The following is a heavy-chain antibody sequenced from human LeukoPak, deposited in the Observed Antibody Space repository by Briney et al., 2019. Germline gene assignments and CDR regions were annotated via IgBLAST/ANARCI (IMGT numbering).Heavy chain of an antibody. V-gene: IGHV1-18*01. CDR3: ARDPYYYDSSGYYYRPPLDY. Sequence: GASVKVSCKASGYTFTSYGISWVRQAPGQGLEWMGWISAYNGNTNYAQKLQGRVTMTTDTSTSTAYMELGSLRSDDTAVYYCARDPYYYDSSGYYYRPPLDYWGQGTLVTVSS. CDR2: ISAYNGNT. CDR1: GYTFTSYG. J-gene: IGHJ4*02. D-gene: IGHD3-22*01.